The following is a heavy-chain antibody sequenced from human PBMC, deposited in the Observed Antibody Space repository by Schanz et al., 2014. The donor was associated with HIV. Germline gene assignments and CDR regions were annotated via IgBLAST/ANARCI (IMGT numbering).Heavy chain of an antibody. CDR1: GFTFSSYA. D-gene: IGHD2-2*01. V-gene: IGHV3-30-3*01. CDR2: ISYDGSNK. J-gene: IGHJ6*02. Sequence: QVQLVESGGGVVQPGRSLRLSCAASGFTFSSYAMHWVRQAPGKGLEWVAVISYDGSNKYYADSVKGRFTISRDNSKNTLYLQMNSRRAEDTAVYYCARDLGIVVVPATGAGMDVWGQGTTVTVSS. CDR3: ARDLGIVVVPATGAGMDV.